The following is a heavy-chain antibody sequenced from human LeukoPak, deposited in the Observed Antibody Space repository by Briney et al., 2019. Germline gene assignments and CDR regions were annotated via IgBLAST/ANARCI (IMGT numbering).Heavy chain of an antibody. Sequence: GGSLRLSCAASGFTFSNYWMSWVRRAPGKGPEWMGNIKEDGSETYYVDSVKGRFTISRDNAQNSLYLHMHSLRVEDTAVYYCARDPYVSNFDYWGQGTLVTVSS. CDR1: GFTFSNYW. CDR2: IKEDGSET. V-gene: IGHV3-7*03. CDR3: ARDPYVSNFDY. J-gene: IGHJ4*02. D-gene: IGHD3-10*02.